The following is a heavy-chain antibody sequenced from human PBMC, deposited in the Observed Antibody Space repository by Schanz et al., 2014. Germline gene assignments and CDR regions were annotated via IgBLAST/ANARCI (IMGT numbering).Heavy chain of an antibody. J-gene: IGHJ3*02. V-gene: IGHV1-69*04. D-gene: IGHD2-2*01. CDR2: IIPVLAIA. CDR3: ARGTMPGTFDI. CDR1: GYTFTSYG. Sequence: VQLVQSGAEVKKPGASVKVSCKASGYTFTSYGISWVRQAPGQGLEWMGRIIPVLAIADYAQKFQGRVTITADKSTSTAYMELSSLRYEDTALYYCARGTMPGTFDIWGQGTMVTVSS.